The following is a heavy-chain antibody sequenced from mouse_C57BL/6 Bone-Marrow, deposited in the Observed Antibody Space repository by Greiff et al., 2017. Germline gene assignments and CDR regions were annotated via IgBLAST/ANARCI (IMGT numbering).Heavy chain of an antibody. D-gene: IGHD2-3*01. CDR3: ADGPPPWCAY. J-gene: IGHJ3*01. CDR1: GYTFTSYW. Sequence: QVQLQQPGAELVKPGASVKLSCKASGYTFTSYWMQWVKQRPGQGLEWIGEIDPSDSYTNYNQKFKGKATLTVDTSSSTAYMQLSILTSGHSAVYYCADGPPPWCAYWGQGTLVTVSA. CDR2: IDPSDSYT. V-gene: IGHV1-50*01.